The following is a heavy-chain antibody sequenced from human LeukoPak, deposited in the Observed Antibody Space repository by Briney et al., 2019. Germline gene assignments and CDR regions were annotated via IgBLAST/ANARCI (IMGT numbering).Heavy chain of an antibody. CDR3: VRRAGYGDFYYFDY. CDR1: GYSISRAYY. D-gene: IGHD4-17*01. Sequence: PSETLSLTCAVSGYSISRAYYWGWIRQPPGKGLEWIGNIYHSGGTYYNPSLKSRVTISVDTSKNQFSLKLSSVTAADTAVYFCVRRAGYGDFYYFDYWGQGTLVTVSS. V-gene: IGHV4-38-2*01. CDR2: IYHSGGT. J-gene: IGHJ4*02.